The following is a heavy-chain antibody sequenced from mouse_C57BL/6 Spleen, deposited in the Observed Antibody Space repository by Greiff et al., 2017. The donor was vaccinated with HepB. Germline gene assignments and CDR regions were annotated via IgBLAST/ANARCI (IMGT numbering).Heavy chain of an antibody. V-gene: IGHV5-17*01. Sequence: EVQLVESGGGLVKPGGSLKLSCAASGFTFSDYGMHWVRQAPEKGLEWVAYISSGSSTIYYADTVKDRFTISRDNAKNTQFLQITSMRSEDTAMYYCASGGSGTYVDYWSQGNLVTVSA. CDR3: ASGGSGTYVDY. J-gene: IGHJ3*01. CDR1: GFTFSDYG. CDR2: ISSGSSTI. D-gene: IGHD5-1*01.